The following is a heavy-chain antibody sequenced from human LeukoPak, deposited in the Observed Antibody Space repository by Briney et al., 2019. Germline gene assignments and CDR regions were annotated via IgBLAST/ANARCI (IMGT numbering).Heavy chain of an antibody. CDR1: GFTFSSYW. J-gene: IGHJ3*02. CDR3: AKRFRGYDAFDI. CDR2: INSDGSST. V-gene: IGHV3-74*01. Sequence: GGSLRLSCAASGFTFSSYWMHWVRQAPGKGLVWVSRINSDGSSTSYADSVKGRFTISRDNSKNTLYLQMNSLRAEDTAVYYCAKRFRGYDAFDIWGQGTMVTVSS. D-gene: IGHD3-10*01.